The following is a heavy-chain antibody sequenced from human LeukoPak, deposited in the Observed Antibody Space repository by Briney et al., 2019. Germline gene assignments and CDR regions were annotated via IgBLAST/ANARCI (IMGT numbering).Heavy chain of an antibody. CDR2: ISSGGSTI. Sequence: GGSLRLSCAPSGFTFSSYSMNWVRQAPGKGLEWVSYISSGGSTIYYADSVRGRFTISRDNAKNSLYLQMNSLRGEDTAVYYCARVRGSYHGDYWGQGTLVTVSS. CDR1: GFTFSSYS. CDR3: ARVRGSYHGDY. J-gene: IGHJ4*02. D-gene: IGHD1-26*01. V-gene: IGHV3-48*01.